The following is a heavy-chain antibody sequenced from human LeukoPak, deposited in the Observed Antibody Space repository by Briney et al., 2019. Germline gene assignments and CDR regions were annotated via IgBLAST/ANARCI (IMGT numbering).Heavy chain of an antibody. D-gene: IGHD3-3*01. CDR3: ARDVQPLRFLEWPPYYYYYGMDV. CDR2: ISYDGSNK. CDR1: GFTFSSYA. J-gene: IGHJ6*02. V-gene: IGHV3-30*04. Sequence: GSLRLSCAASGFTFSSYAMHWVRQAPGKGLEWVAVISYDGSNKYYADSVKGRFTISRDNSKNTLYLQMNSLRAEDTAVYYCARDVQPLRFLEWPPYYYYYGMDVWGQGTTVTVSS.